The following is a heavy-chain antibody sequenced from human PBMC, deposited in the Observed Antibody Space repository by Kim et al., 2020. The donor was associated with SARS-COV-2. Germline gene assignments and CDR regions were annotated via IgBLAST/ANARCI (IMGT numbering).Heavy chain of an antibody. CDR1: GGSISSYY. D-gene: IGHD1-26*01. V-gene: IGHV4-59*01. Sequence: SETLSLTCTVSGGSISSYYWSWIRQPPGKGLEWIGYIYYSGSTNYNPSLKSRVTISVDTSKNQFSLKLSSVTAADTAVYYCARDRGGSYDYWGQGTLVTVSS. CDR2: IYYSGST. CDR3: ARDRGGSYDY. J-gene: IGHJ4*02.